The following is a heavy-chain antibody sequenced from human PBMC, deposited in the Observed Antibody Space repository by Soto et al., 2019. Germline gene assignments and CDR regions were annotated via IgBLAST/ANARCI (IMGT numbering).Heavy chain of an antibody. CDR2: ISLGSGGT. CDR3: ARAYCSPTICYNSDY. D-gene: IGHD2-2*02. CDR1: GYTFTNYA. Sequence: GASVKVSCKASGYTFTNYAMHWVRQAPGQRPEWMGWISLGSGGTNLSQNFQGRLSLTTDTSANTAYMELSSLRSEDTAMYYCARAYCSPTICYNSDYWGQGTPVTVSS. V-gene: IGHV1-3*01. J-gene: IGHJ4*02.